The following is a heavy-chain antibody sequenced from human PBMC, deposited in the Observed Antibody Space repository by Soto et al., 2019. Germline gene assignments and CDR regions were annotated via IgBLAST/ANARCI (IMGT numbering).Heavy chain of an antibody. J-gene: IGHJ4*02. Sequence: GGSLRLSCAASGFPFSDYGMHLVRPVPGKGLVWVSCIKGAGGSLNYADSVKGRFTISRDNAKNSLFLQMDSLRTEDTAVYYCTGGGVSSGPGYWGQGALVTVS. CDR3: TGGGVSSGPGY. CDR1: GFPFSDYG. D-gene: IGHD3-22*01. V-gene: IGHV3-48*01. CDR2: IKGAGGSL.